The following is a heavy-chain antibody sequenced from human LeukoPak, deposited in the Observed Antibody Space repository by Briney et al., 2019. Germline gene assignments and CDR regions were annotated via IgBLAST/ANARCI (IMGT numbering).Heavy chain of an antibody. Sequence: GGSLRLSCAASGFTFSSYWMSWVRQAPGEGLECVANIKQGGSEKYYVDSVKSRFTISRDNAKNSLYLQMNSLRGEDTAVYYCARSAGSSSWYEGYYFDYWGQGTLVTVSS. CDR2: IKQGGSEK. CDR3: ARSAGSSSWYEGYYFDY. CDR1: GFTFSSYW. V-gene: IGHV3-7*01. D-gene: IGHD6-13*01. J-gene: IGHJ4*02.